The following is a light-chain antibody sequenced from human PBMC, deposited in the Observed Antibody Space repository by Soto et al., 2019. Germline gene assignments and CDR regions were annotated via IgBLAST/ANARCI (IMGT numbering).Light chain of an antibody. Sequence: EIVLTQSPATLSLSPGEGATLSCRASQSVSSYLAWYQQKPGQAPRLLIYDASNRATGIPVRFSGSGSGTDFTLTISCLEPADFAVYHCQQRSNWPLTCGGGTKVESK. CDR1: QSVSSY. CDR2: DAS. CDR3: QQRSNWPLT. J-gene: IGKJ4*01. V-gene: IGKV3-11*01.